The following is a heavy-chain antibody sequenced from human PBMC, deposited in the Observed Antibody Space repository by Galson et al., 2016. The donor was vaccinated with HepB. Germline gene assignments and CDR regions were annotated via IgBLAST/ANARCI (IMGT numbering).Heavy chain of an antibody. CDR3: AAGDASGTFEY. CDR1: RYTLDKYA. J-gene: IGHJ4*02. Sequence: SVKVSCKASRYTLDKYALHWVRQAPGQRPQWMGWISIGNGTTRYSQKLQGRVTFTGDTYAKKVYMELRNLASGDTAVYYCAAGDASGTFEYWGQGTLVAVSS. CDR2: ISIGNGTT. D-gene: IGHD1-7*01. V-gene: IGHV1-3*04.